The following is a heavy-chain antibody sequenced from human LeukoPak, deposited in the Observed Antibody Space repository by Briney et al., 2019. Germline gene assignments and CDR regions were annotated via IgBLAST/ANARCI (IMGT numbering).Heavy chain of an antibody. J-gene: IGHJ4*02. Sequence: SETLSITCSVSGYSISSGYHWGWIRQAPEKGLEWIASIYQSGTPYANPSLKNRVTLSVDTSKNQVSLNLRSVTAADTAVYYCARLCGNYQNYFDYWGQGTLVTVSS. CDR2: IYQSGTP. D-gene: IGHD1-26*01. V-gene: IGHV4-38-2*02. CDR3: ARLCGNYQNYFDY. CDR1: GYSISSGYH.